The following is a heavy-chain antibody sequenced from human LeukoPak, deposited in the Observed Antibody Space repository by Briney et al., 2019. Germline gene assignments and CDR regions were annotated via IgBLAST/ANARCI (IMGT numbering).Heavy chain of an antibody. CDR2: IHYTGKT. CDR1: GGPVSSGNNY. CDR3: AGSSSWLSLGY. Sequence: PSETLSLTCTVAGGPVSSGNNYWTWIRQPPGKGLEWIGYIHYTGKTNYNPSLKSRVTISVDTSKNKFSLDLSSVTAADTAVYFCAGSSSWLSLGYWGQGTLVTVSS. V-gene: IGHV4-61*01. J-gene: IGHJ4*02. D-gene: IGHD6-13*01.